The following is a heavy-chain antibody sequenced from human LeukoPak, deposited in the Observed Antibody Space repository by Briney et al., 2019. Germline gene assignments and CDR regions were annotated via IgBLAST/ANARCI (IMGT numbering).Heavy chain of an antibody. D-gene: IGHD5-18*01. V-gene: IGHV5-51*01. Sequence: GESLKISCKGSGYSFTSYWIGWVRQMPGKGLEWMGIIYPGDSGTRYSPSFQGQVTISADKSISTAYLQWSSLKASDTAMYYCARLGNVDTAMVNWFDPWGQGTLVTVSS. CDR3: ARLGNVDTAMVNWFDP. J-gene: IGHJ5*02. CDR1: GYSFTSYW. CDR2: IYPGDSGT.